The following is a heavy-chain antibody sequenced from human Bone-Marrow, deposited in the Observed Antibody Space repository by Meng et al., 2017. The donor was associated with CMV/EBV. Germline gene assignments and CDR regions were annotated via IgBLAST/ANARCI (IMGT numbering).Heavy chain of an antibody. V-gene: IGHV4-39*07. CDR3: ASGGFSSSPDY. CDR1: GGSISSSSYY. Sequence: SETLSLTCTVSGGSISSSSYYWGWIRQPPGKGLEWIGSIYYSGSTYYNPSLKSRVTISVDTSKNQFSLKLSSVTAADTAVYYCASGGFSSSPDYWGQGNLVTVSS. J-gene: IGHJ4*02. CDR2: IYYSGST. D-gene: IGHD6-13*01.